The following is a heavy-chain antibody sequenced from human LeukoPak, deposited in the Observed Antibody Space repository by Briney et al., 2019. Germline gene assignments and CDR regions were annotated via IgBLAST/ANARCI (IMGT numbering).Heavy chain of an antibody. CDR1: GYTFTSYD. CDR3: ARVDSVRVVVAATCWFDP. D-gene: IGHD2-15*01. Sequence: ASVKVSCKASGYTFTSYDINWVRQATGQGLEWMEWMNPNSGNTGYAQKFQGRVTMTRNTSISTAYMELSSLRSEDTAVYYCARVDSVRVVVAATCWFDPWGQGTLVTVSS. J-gene: IGHJ5*02. V-gene: IGHV1-8*01. CDR2: MNPNSGNT.